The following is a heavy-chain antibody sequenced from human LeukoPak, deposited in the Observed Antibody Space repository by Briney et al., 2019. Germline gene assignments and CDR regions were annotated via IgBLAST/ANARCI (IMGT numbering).Heavy chain of an antibody. J-gene: IGHJ6*03. V-gene: IGHV1-18*01. CDR3: ARNDILTGYYPLPYYYYMDV. D-gene: IGHD3-9*01. CDR1: GYTFTSYG. Sequence: ASVKVSCKASGYTFTSYGISWVRQAPGQGLEWMGWISAYNGNTNYAQKLQGRVTMTTDTSTSTAYMELRSLRSDDTAVYYCARNDILTGYYPLPYYYYMDVWGKGTTVTVSS. CDR2: ISAYNGNT.